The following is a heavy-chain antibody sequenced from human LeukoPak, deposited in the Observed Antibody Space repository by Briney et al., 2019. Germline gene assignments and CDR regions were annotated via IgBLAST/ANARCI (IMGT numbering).Heavy chain of an antibody. CDR1: GYSISSGYY. Sequence: PSETLSLTCSVSGYSISSGYYWGWIRQSPGKGLEWIGSIYHSGNTYYNPSLKSRVTISVDTSKNQFSLKLSSVTAADTAVYYCARVAPVAKGGFDYWGQGTLVTVSS. V-gene: IGHV4-38-2*02. J-gene: IGHJ4*02. CDR2: IYHSGNT. D-gene: IGHD2-2*01. CDR3: ARVAPVAKGGFDY.